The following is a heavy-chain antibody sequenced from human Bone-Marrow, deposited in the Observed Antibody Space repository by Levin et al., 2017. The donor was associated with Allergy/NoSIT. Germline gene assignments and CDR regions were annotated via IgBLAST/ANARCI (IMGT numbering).Heavy chain of an antibody. CDR1: GVSLSGSSHY. J-gene: IGHJ4*02. Sequence: PSETLSLTCSVSGVSLSGSSHYWGWLRQAPGQGLEWIGSIYNRETTFYNPSLKSRVTVSVDTPQNHFSLRLRSVTATDVSVFSCWRHDLSIGPAAISPVDYWGQGCLVTVSS. CDR3: WRHDLSIGPAAISPVDY. CDR2: IYNRETT. D-gene: IGHD2-2*01. V-gene: IGHV4-39*01.